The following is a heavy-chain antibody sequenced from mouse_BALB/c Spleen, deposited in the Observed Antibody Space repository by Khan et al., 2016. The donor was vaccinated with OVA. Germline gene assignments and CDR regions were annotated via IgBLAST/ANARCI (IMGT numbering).Heavy chain of an antibody. Sequence: QVQLQQSGAALAKPGASVKMSCKASGYTFSTYWMHWVKQRPGQGLEWIGYINPTTGYTDYNEKFKDKATLSADKSSSTAYMQLSRLTSEDSAVYNCTGDRIDYWGQGTTLTVSS. CDR3: TGDRIDY. CDR2: INPTTGYT. CDR1: GYTFSTYW. J-gene: IGHJ2*01. V-gene: IGHV1-7*01.